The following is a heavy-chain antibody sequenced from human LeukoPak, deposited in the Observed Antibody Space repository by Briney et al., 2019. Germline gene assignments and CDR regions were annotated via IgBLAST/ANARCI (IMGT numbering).Heavy chain of an antibody. Sequence: SETLSLTCTVSGGSISSSSYYWGWIRQPPGKGLEWIGSIYYSGSTYYNPSLKSRVTISVDTSKNQFSLRPSSVTAADTAVYYCARLPGYYDSSGYYHWYFDLWGRGTLVTVSS. CDR1: GGSISSSSYY. CDR3: ARLPGYYDSSGYYHWYFDL. J-gene: IGHJ2*01. V-gene: IGHV4-39*01. D-gene: IGHD3-22*01. CDR2: IYYSGST.